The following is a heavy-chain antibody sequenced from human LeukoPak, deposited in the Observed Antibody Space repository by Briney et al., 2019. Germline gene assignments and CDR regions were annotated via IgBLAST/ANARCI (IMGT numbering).Heavy chain of an antibody. CDR1: GFTFSSYA. V-gene: IGHV3-30-3*01. D-gene: IGHD3-10*01. J-gene: IGHJ4*02. CDR2: ISYDGSNK. Sequence: GGSLRFSCAASGFTFSSYAMHWVRQAPGKGLEWVAVISYDGSNKYYADSVKGRFTISRDNSKNTLYLQMNSLRAEDTAVYYCARDFYGSGRGGLDYWGQGTLVTVSS. CDR3: ARDFYGSGRGGLDY.